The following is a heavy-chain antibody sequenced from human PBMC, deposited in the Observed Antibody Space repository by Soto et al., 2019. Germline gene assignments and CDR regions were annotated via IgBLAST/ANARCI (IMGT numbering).Heavy chain of an antibody. J-gene: IGHJ6*02. CDR3: AGTSWHYYYGMDV. CDR1: GVTFNSYT. V-gene: IGHV1-69*01. Sequence: QVQLVQSGAEVTKSGSSVKVSCKASGVTFNSYTLSWVRQAPGQGLEWMGGIIPIFAPANYAQKFQGRVTITADESTSTAYMELRRLRFDDTAVYYCAGTSWHYYYGMDVWGQGTTVTVSS. D-gene: IGHD3-10*01. CDR2: IIPIFAPA.